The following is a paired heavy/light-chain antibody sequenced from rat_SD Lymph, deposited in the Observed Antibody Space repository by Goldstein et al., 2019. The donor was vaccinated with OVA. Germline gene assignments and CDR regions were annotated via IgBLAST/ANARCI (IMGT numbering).Heavy chain of an antibody. Sequence: TLKESGPGILQPSQTLSLACTVSGFSLTNYGMGVGWIRQPSGKGLEWLANIWWDDDKHYNPSLKNRLTVSMDTSSNQAFLKITDVDTADTGSYFCARIDRQVGYHFDHWGQGVMVTVSS. CDR1: GFSLTNYGMG. CDR2: IWWDDDK. J-gene: IGHJ2*01. V-gene: IGHV8-20*01. D-gene: IGHD1-11*01. CDR3: ARIDRQVGYHFDH.
Light chain of an antibody. CDR1: KSISKY. CDR3: QQHNEYPFT. V-gene: IGKV16S1*01. Sequence: DVQMTQSPYNLAASPGESISINCKASKSISKYLAWYQQKPGKPNELLIYDGSTLQSGIPSRFSGSRSGTDFTLTIRSLEPEDFGLYYCQQHNEYPFTFGSGTKLEIK. J-gene: IGKJ4*01. CDR2: DGS.